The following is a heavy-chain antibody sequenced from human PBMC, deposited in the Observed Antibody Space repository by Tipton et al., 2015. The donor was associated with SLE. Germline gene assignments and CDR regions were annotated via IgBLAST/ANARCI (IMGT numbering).Heavy chain of an antibody. V-gene: IGHV3-33*01. CDR1: GFTFNSHG. CDR3: ARAKGFLEWLSVEPLDS. D-gene: IGHD3-3*01. J-gene: IGHJ4*02. CDR2: IWYDGSNK. Sequence: QLVQSGGGVVQPGRSLRLSCAASGFTFNSHGMHWVRQAPGKGLEWVALIWYDGSNKYYADSVKGRFTISRDNSKNTLYLQMNSLRVEDTAVYYCARAKGFLEWLSVEPLDSWGQGTLVTVSS.